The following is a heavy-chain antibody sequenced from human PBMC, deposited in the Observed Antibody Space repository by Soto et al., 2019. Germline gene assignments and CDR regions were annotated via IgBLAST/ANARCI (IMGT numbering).Heavy chain of an antibody. CDR2: MSGSGGST. CDR3: ALYGGYSQYIDY. D-gene: IGHD2-15*01. Sequence: EVQLLESGGGLVQPGGSLRVSCAASGFTFSRYAMSWVRQAPGKGLEWVSAMSGSGGSTYYVDSVKGRFTISRDNSKNTLYLQMNSLRAEDTAVYYCALYGGYSQYIDYWGQGTLVTVSS. J-gene: IGHJ4*02. CDR1: GFTFSRYA. V-gene: IGHV3-23*01.